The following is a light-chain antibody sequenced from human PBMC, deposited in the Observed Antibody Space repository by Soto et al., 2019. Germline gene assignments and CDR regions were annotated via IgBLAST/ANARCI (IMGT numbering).Light chain of an antibody. V-gene: IGKV3-11*01. Sequence: EVVLTQSPDTLSLSPGERATLSCRASEDVSIYVAWYQKKSGQAPRLVVYDASKRATGIPARFSGSGSGTDFTLTISSLEPEDLVVSYCQQRRNWPTFGGGTKLEI. CDR2: DAS. J-gene: IGKJ4*01. CDR1: EDVSIY. CDR3: QQRRNWPT.